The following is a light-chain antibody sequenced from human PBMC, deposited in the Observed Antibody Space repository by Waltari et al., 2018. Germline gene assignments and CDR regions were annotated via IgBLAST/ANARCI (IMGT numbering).Light chain of an antibody. V-gene: IGKV3-15*01. CDR1: QSVSSN. J-gene: IGKJ2*01. CDR2: DAS. CDR3: QQYNDWPPMYT. Sequence: LVMTQSPATLSVSPGERATLSCRASQSVSSNLAWYQQKPGQAPRLLIYDASTRATDIPARFSGSGSGTEFTLTISSLQSEDFAVYYCQQYNDWPPMYTFGQWTKLEI.